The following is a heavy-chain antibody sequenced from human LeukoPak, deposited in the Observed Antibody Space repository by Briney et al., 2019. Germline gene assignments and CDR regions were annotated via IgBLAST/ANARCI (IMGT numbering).Heavy chain of an antibody. V-gene: IGHV3-7*01. Sequence: PGGSLRLSFAASGCTFSSYWMSWVRQAPGKGLEWVANIKQDGREKYYVDSVKGRFTISRDNAKNTLYLQMNSLRAEDTAVYYCARDRVRYRCELLRSYFDYWGQGTLVTVSS. D-gene: IGHD1-26*01. J-gene: IGHJ4*02. CDR3: ARDRVRYRCELLRSYFDY. CDR1: GCTFSSYW. CDR2: IKQDGREK.